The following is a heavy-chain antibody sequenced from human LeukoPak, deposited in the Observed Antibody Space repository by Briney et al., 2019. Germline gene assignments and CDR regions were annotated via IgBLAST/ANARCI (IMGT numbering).Heavy chain of an antibody. D-gene: IGHD3-10*01. CDR2: IYYSGST. Sequence: SETLSLTCTVSGGSLTNYYWSWIRQPPGKGLDWIGHIYYSGSTNYNPSLKSRVTISLDTSKNQFTLKVISVTAADTAVYYCARVAKHFRGGLSFYYMDVWGKGTTVTISS. CDR1: GGSLTNYY. V-gene: IGHV4-59*01. CDR3: ARVAKHFRGGLSFYYMDV. J-gene: IGHJ6*03.